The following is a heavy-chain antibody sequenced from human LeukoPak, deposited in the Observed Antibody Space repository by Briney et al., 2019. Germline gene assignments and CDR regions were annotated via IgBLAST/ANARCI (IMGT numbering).Heavy chain of an antibody. Sequence: SETLSLTCTVSGGSISSSSYYWGWIRQPPGTGLEWIGSIYYSGSTYYNPSLKSRVTISVDTSKNQFSLKLSSVTAADTAVYYCARLSGGDSIIRRGFAYWGQGTLVTVSS. V-gene: IGHV4-39*01. CDR2: IYYSGST. J-gene: IGHJ4*02. CDR3: ARLSGGDSIIRRGFAY. D-gene: IGHD2-21*01. CDR1: GGSISSSSYY.